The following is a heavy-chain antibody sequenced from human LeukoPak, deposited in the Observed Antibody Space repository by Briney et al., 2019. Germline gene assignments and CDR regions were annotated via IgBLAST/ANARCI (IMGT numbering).Heavy chain of an antibody. CDR2: IWYDGSNK. CDR3: ARDTTGYHYYFDY. V-gene: IGHV3-33*01. CDR1: GFTFSSYG. Sequence: GGSLRLSCAASGFTFSSYGMHWVRQAPGKGLEWVAVIWYDGSNKYYADSVKGRFTISRDNSKNTLYLQMNSPRAEDTAVYYCARDTTGYHYYFDYWGQGTLVTVSS. J-gene: IGHJ4*02. D-gene: IGHD3-9*01.